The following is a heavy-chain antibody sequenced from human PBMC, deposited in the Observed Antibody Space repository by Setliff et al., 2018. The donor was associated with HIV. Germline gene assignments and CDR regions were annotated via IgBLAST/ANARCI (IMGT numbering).Heavy chain of an antibody. Sequence: PSETLSLTCTVSGGSVNSGGFYWSWVRQHPERGLEWIGFIYHSGSAYYNPSLKSRLTISLYTSKNQFSLKLRSVNAADTAVYYCARDWVTRSNYYGSGSPWYFDFWGRGILVTVSS. CDR2: IYHSGSA. CDR1: GGSVNSGGFY. D-gene: IGHD3-10*01. CDR3: ARDWVTRSNYYGSGSPWYFDF. V-gene: IGHV4-31*03. J-gene: IGHJ2*01.